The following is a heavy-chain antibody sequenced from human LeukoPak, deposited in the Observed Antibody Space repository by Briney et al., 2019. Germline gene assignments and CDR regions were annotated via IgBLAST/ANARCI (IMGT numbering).Heavy chain of an antibody. V-gene: IGHV1-2*02. CDR2: INPATGVT. CDR3: ARDPSGDSSGYPFDY. Sequence: ASVKVSCKGSGYTFSGYHMQWVRQAPGQGLEWMGWINPATGVTTYAQKFQGRVSMTRDTSNSTAYMELTRLTSDDTAVYYCARDPSGDSSGYPFDYWGQGTLVTVSS. J-gene: IGHJ4*02. D-gene: IGHD3-22*01. CDR1: GYTFSGYH.